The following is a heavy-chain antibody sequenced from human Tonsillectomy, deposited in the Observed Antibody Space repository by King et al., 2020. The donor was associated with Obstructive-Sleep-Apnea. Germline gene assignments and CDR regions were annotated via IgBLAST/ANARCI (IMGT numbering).Heavy chain of an antibody. D-gene: IGHD6-13*01. J-gene: IGHJ5*02. V-gene: IGHV1-2*02. CDR2: INPNSGGT. CDR3: AKEASKDTSSWNNWFDP. Sequence: VQLVQSGAEVKKPGASVKVSCKGSGYSFTDYYIHWVRQAPGQGLEWMGWINPNSGGTRFAQRFQGRVTMTRDTSISTAYMELSRLRSDDTAVYYCAKEASKDTSSWNNWFDPWGQGTLVIVSS. CDR1: GYSFTDYY.